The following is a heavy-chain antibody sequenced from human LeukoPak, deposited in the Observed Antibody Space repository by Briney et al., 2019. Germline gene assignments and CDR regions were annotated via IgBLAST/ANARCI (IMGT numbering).Heavy chain of an antibody. CDR3: AREELGIGAFDI. V-gene: IGHV3-74*01. D-gene: IGHD7-27*01. Sequence: PGGSLRLSCVASGFTFSRLAMQWVRQAPGKGLVSVSRINSDGSSTNYADSVKGRVTISRDNGKNTLYLQMNSLRAEDTAVYYCAREELGIGAFDIWGQGTMVTVSS. CDR2: INSDGSST. J-gene: IGHJ3*02. CDR1: GFTFSRLA.